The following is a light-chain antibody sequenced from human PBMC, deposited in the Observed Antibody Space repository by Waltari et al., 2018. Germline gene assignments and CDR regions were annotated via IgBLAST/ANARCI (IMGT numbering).Light chain of an antibody. CDR3: KETYSTGT. V-gene: IGKV1-39*01. J-gene: IGKJ1*01. CDR1: QFIANR. CDR2: AAS. Sequence: DIQMTQSPPSLSASPGDRVTLTCRARQFIANRLSWYQQRQGKAPRLLIYAASSVHSVVSSRFSGSVSGTDFTLTISDLKSEDFGTYCWKETYSTGTFGQGTEV.